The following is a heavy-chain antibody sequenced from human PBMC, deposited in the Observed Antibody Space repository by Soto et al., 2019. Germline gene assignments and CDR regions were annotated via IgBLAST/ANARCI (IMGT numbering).Heavy chain of an antibody. J-gene: IGHJ4*02. V-gene: IGHV4-34*01. CDR3: ARQRTSVVTQAYFDV. CDR1: GGSFSGYY. Sequence: SETLSLTCAVYGGSFSGYYWSWIRQPPGKGLEWIGEINHSGSTNYNPSLKSRVTISVDTSKNQFSLKLSSVTAADTALYFCARQRTSVVTQAYFDVWGPGSLVTVSS. CDR2: INHSGST. D-gene: IGHD2-21*02.